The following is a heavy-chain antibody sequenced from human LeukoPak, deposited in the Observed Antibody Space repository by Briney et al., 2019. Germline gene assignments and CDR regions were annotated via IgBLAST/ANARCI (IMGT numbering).Heavy chain of an antibody. CDR3: ALVVPAADNFDY. CDR1: GYTFTSYG. CDR2: ISAYNGNT. Sequence: ASVKVSCKASGYTFTSYGISWVRQAPGQGREWMGWISAYNGNTNYAQKLQGRVTMTTDTSTSTAYMELRSLRSDDTAVYYCALVVPAADNFDYWGQGTLVTVSS. J-gene: IGHJ4*02. V-gene: IGHV1-18*01. D-gene: IGHD2-2*01.